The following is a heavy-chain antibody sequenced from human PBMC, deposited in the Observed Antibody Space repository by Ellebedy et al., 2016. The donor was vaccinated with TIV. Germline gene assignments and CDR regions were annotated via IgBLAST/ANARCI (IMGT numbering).Heavy chain of an antibody. V-gene: IGHV3-53*01. CDR2: IYSGGST. D-gene: IGHD1-26*01. Sequence: GGSLRLSCAASGLTVSSNYMSWVRQAPGKGLEWVSVIYSGGSTYYADSVKGRFTISRDNSKNTLYLQMNSLRAEDTAVYYCARDLGSGVGAFDIWGQGTMVTVSS. CDR3: ARDLGSGVGAFDI. CDR1: GLTVSSNY. J-gene: IGHJ3*02.